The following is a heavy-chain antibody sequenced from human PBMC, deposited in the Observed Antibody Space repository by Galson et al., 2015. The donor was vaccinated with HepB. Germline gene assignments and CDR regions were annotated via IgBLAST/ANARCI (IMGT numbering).Heavy chain of an antibody. V-gene: IGHV3-15*01. J-gene: IGHJ3*02. CDR3: TTDPEYSSGWYGDAFDI. CDR1: GFTFSNAW. CDR2: IKSKTDGGTT. Sequence: SLRLSCAASGFTFSNAWMSWVRQAPGKGLEWVGRIKSKTDGGTTDYAAPVKGRFTISRDDSKNTLYLQMNSLKTEDTAVYYCTTDPEYSSGWYGDAFDIWGQGTMVTVSS. D-gene: IGHD6-19*01.